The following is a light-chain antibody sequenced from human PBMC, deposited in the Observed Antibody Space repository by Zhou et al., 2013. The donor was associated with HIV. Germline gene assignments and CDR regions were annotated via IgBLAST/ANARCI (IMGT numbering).Light chain of an antibody. V-gene: IGKV3-20*01. J-gene: IGKJ5*01. CDR2: DAF. CDR3: QQYGSSPIT. Sequence: EIVLTQSPATLSLSPGERATLSCRASQSISSSLAWYQQRPGQAPRLLIYDAFNRATGIPARFSGRGSGTDFTLTISRLEPEDFAVYYCQQYGSSPITFGQGTRLEIK. CDR1: QSISSS.